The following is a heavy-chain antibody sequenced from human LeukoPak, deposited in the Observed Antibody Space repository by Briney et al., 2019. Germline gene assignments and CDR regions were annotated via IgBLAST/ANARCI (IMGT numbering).Heavy chain of an antibody. CDR2: IKPDGSDK. V-gene: IGHV3-7*04. D-gene: IGHD1-14*01. Sequence: GGSLRLSCAASGFTFSSYWMSWVRQAPGKGLEWVANIKPDGSDKYYVDSVKGRFTVSRDNAKNSLSLQMSSLRAEDTAVYYCARGSGWYHYWGQGTLVTVSS. CDR3: ARGSGWYHY. CDR1: GFTFSSYW. J-gene: IGHJ4*02.